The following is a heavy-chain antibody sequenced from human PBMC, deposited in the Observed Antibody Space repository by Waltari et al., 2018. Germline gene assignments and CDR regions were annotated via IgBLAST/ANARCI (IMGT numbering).Heavy chain of an antibody. CDR2: IYPVDLDT. D-gene: IGHD5-12*01. Sequence: EVQLVQSGAEVKRPGESLKISCEGSGYSFADYWIGWVRQMPGKGLEWMGVIYPVDLDTRYSLSFQGQVIISADKSINTAYLQWSSLKASDSAMYYCARQGAKSWQRSQGFNWGQGTLVTVSS. J-gene: IGHJ4*02. CDR3: ARQGAKSWQRSQGFN. V-gene: IGHV5-51*01. CDR1: GYSFADYW.